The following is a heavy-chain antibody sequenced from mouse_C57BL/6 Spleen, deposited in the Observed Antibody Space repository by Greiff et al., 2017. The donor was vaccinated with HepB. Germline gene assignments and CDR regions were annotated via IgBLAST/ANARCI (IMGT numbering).Heavy chain of an antibody. Sequence: QVQLQQSGAELARPGASVKLSCKASGYTFTSYGISWVKQRTGQGLEWIGEIYPRSGNTYYNEKFKGKATLTADKSSTTAYMELRSLTSESTAVYFCARSLYGSSTYYYGYWGQGTTLTVSS. V-gene: IGHV1-81*01. D-gene: IGHD1-1*01. J-gene: IGHJ2*01. CDR3: ARSLYGSSTYYYGY. CDR1: GYTFTSYG. CDR2: IYPRSGNT.